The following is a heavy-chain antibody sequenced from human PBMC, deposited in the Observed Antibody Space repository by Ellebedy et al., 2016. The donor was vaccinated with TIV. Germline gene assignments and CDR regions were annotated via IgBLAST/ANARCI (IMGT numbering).Heavy chain of an antibody. Sequence: PGGSLRLSCEASESTFSSYGMSWVRKAPGKGLNWVTSISTTDGTHYADSVKGRFTISRDNPKNTLYLQMNSLRVEDTAVYCCASGGTWGLDFDLWGRGTLVTVSS. CDR3: ASGGTWGLDFDL. CDR1: ESTFSSYG. CDR2: ISTTDGT. J-gene: IGHJ2*01. D-gene: IGHD2-21*01. V-gene: IGHV3-23*01.